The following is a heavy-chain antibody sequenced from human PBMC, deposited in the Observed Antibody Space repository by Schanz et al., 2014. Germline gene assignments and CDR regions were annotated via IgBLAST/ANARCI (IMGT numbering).Heavy chain of an antibody. V-gene: IGHV3-NL1*01. Sequence: QVQLVESGGGVVQPGGSLRLSCAASGFTFSFSGMQWVRQAPGKGLEWVSGISDDGVNTYYADSVKGRFTIFRDNAKNSLYLQMNSLRDEDTAVYYCAREDTAFDYWGQGILVTVSS. CDR2: ISDDGVNT. J-gene: IGHJ4*02. CDR3: AREDTAFDY. D-gene: IGHD2-21*02. CDR1: GFTFSFSG.